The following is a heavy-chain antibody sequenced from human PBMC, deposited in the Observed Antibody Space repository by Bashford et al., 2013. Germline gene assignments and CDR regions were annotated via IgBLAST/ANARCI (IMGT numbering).Heavy chain of an antibody. CDR2: LNWNSDDI. Sequence: VRQAPGKGLEWVAGLNWNSDDIVYGGSVKGRFTISRDNAKKSLYLQMKGLRTEDTAFYYCTKDSSSGLRLGSFASWGQGTLVTVSS. CDR3: TKDSSSGLRLGSFAS. D-gene: IGHD3-16*01. J-gene: IGHJ5*02. V-gene: IGHV3-9*01.